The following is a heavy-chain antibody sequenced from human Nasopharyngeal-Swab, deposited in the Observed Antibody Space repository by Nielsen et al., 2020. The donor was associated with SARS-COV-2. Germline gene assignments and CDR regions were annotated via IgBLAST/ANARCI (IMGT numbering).Heavy chain of an antibody. CDR2: ISYDGSNK. Sequence: LSLTCAASGFTFSSYAMHWVRQAPGKGLEWVAVISYDGSNKYYADSVKGRFTISRYNSKNTLYLQMNSLRAEDTAVYYCARDPSSSWLYDAFDIWGQGTMVTVSS. CDR3: ARDPSSSWLYDAFDI. V-gene: IGHV3-30-3*01. D-gene: IGHD6-13*01. CDR1: GFTFSSYA. J-gene: IGHJ3*02.